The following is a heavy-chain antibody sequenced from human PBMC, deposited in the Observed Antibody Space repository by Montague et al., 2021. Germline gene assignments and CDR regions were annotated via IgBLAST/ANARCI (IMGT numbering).Heavy chain of an antibody. D-gene: IGHD6-13*01. CDR2: ITLDGSST. CDR1: GFSFSSYW. J-gene: IGHJ3*02. V-gene: IGHV3-74*01. Sequence: SLRLSCAASGFSFSSYWMHWVRQAPGKGLLWVSPITLDGSSTTFADSVKGRFTTSRDNAKATLYLQMNSLRVEDTAVYYCARNLASAAPGAFDIWGQGTMVTASS. CDR3: ARNLASAAPGAFDI.